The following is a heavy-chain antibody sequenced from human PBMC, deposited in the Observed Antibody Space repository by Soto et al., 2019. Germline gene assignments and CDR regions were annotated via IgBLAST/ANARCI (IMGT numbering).Heavy chain of an antibody. Sequence: SETLSLTCTVSGGSISSYYWSWIRQPPGKGLEWIGYIYYSGSTNYNPSLKSRVTISVDTSKNQFSLKLSSVTAADTAVYYCASGKNDYGVPGGWFDPWGQGTLVTVSS. D-gene: IGHD4-17*01. J-gene: IGHJ5*02. CDR3: ASGKNDYGVPGGWFDP. CDR2: IYYSGST. CDR1: GGSISSYY. V-gene: IGHV4-59*08.